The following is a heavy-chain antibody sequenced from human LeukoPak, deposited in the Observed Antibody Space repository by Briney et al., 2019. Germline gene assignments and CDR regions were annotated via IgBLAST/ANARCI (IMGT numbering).Heavy chain of an antibody. CDR2: IYTSGST. CDR3: ARRSWGVYYFDF. Sequence: SETLSLTCTVSGGSISSYYWSWIRQPPGKGLEWIGYIYTSGSTNYNPSLKSRVTISVDTSKNQFSLKLSSVTAADTAVYYCARRSWGVYYFDFWGQGTLVTVSS. D-gene: IGHD3-10*01. V-gene: IGHV4-4*09. CDR1: GGSISSYY. J-gene: IGHJ4*02.